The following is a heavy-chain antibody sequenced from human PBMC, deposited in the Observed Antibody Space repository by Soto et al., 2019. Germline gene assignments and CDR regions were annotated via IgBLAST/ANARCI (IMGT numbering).Heavy chain of an antibody. V-gene: IGHV4-34*01. D-gene: IGHD5-12*01. J-gene: IGHJ4*02. Sequence: SETLSLTCAVYGGSFSGYYWSWIRQPPGKGLEWIEEINHSGSTNYNPSLKSRVTISVDTSKNQFSLKLSSVTAADTAVYYCAREGYSGYDWEGRYFDYWGQGTLVTVSS. CDR3: AREGYSGYDWEGRYFDY. CDR2: INHSGST. CDR1: GGSFSGYY.